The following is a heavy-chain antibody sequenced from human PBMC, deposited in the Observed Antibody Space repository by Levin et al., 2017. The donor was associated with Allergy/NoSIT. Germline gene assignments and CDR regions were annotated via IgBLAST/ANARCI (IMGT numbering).Heavy chain of an antibody. J-gene: IGHJ4*02. CDR1: GFTFSSYG. CDR3: AKDVSPMVASGGDY. Sequence: GGSLRLSCAASGFTFSSYGMHWVRQAPGKGLEWVAVIWYDGSREYYADSVKGRFTISRDSSKNTLFLQMNSLRPDDTAVYYCAKDVSPMVASGGDYWGQGTLVTVS. V-gene: IGHV3-30*02. CDR2: IWYDGSRE. D-gene: IGHD3-16*01.